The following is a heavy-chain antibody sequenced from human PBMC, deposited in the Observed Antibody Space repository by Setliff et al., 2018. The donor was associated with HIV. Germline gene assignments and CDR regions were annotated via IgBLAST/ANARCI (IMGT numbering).Heavy chain of an antibody. CDR3: AREGITGTTLHPY. D-gene: IGHD1-7*01. V-gene: IGHV3-23*01. CDR1: GFSFSNYA. J-gene: IGHJ4*02. CDR2: IANGINT. Sequence: GGSLRLSCAASGFSFSNYAMTWVRQAPGKGLEWVSTIANGINTYYADSVRGRFTISRDNSKNTLYLQMNSLRAEDTAVYYCAREGITGTTLHPYWGQGTLVTVSS.